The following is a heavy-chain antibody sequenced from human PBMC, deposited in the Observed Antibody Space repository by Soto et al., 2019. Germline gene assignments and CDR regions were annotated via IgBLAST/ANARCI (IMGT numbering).Heavy chain of an antibody. V-gene: IGHV4-59*08. J-gene: IGHJ4*02. Sequence: QVQLQESGPGLVKPSETLSLTCTVSGGSISSYYWCWIRQPPGKGLEWIGYIYYSGSTNYNPSLKSRVTLSVDTSTTQSSLKLSSVTAADTAVYYCASRYGSCFDHWGQGTLVTVS. CDR2: IYYSGST. CDR1: GGSISSYY. CDR3: ASRYGSCFDH. D-gene: IGHD5-18*01.